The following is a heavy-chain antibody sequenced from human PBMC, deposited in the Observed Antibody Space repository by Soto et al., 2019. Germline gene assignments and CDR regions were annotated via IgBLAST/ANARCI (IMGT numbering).Heavy chain of an antibody. CDR2: IYYSGST. CDR1: GGSISSGGYC. CDR3: ARRYGGNLDY. J-gene: IGHJ4*02. Sequence: SETLSLTCTVSGGSISSGGYCWSWIRQHPGKGLEWIGYIYYSGSTYYNPSLKSRVTISLDTSKNQFSLKLSSVTAADTAVYYCARRYGGNLDYWGQGTLVTVSS. D-gene: IGHD1-26*01. V-gene: IGHV4-31*03.